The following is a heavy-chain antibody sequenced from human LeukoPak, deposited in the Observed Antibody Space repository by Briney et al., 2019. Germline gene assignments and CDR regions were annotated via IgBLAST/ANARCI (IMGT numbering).Heavy chain of an antibody. CDR2: INPSGGST. CDR3: ARAMSYFPYFDY. D-gene: IGHD2/OR15-2a*01. Sequence: ASVKVSCKASGYTFTSYAIHWVRQAPGQRLEWMGIINPSGGSTSYAQKFQGRVTMTRDTSTSTVYMELSSLRSEDTTVYYCARAMSYFPYFDYWGQGTLVTVSS. J-gene: IGHJ4*02. CDR1: GYTFTSYA. V-gene: IGHV1-46*01.